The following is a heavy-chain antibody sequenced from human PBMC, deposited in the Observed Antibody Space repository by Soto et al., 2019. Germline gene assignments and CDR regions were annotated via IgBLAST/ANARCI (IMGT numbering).Heavy chain of an antibody. CDR1: GFIFSSYA. CDR3: AKAGRAAAFFDY. CDR2: ISGDTT. J-gene: IGHJ4*02. D-gene: IGHD6-13*01. Sequence: PGGSLRLSCAASGFIFSSYAMSWVRQAPGKGLEWVSTISGDTTYYADSVKGRFTISRDNSKNTLYLQMNSLRAEDTAVYYCAKAGRAAAFFDYWGQGTLVTVS. V-gene: IGHV3-23*01.